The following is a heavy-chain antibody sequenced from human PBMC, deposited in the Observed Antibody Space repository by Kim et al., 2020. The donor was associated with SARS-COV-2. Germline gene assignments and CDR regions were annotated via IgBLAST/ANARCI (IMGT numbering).Heavy chain of an antibody. CDR1: GFTFSTYA. Sequence: GGSLRLSCAASGFTFSTYAMSWVRQAPGEGPEWVAIISGSGGTTFKADSVKGRFTISRDNSKNMVYLQMNSLRAEDTAIYYCAKAIRDKSATRTVDYFDFWGQGTLVTVS. J-gene: IGHJ4*02. V-gene: IGHV3-23*01. D-gene: IGHD2-21*01. CDR3: AKAIRDKSATRTVDYFDF. CDR2: ISGSGGTT.